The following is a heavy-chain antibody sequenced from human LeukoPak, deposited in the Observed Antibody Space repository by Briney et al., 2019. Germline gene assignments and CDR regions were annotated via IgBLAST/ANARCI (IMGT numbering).Heavy chain of an antibody. J-gene: IGHJ3*02. CDR3: AGNRLAYCGGDCLINDAFDI. CDR1: GGSISSGGYY. V-gene: IGHV4-31*03. Sequence: SETLSLTCTVSGGSISSGGYYWSWIRQHPGKGLEWIGYIYYSGSTYYNPSLKSRVTISVDTSKNQFPLKLSSVTAADTAVYYCAGNRLAYCGGDCLINDAFDIWGQGTMVTVSS. D-gene: IGHD2-21*02. CDR2: IYYSGST.